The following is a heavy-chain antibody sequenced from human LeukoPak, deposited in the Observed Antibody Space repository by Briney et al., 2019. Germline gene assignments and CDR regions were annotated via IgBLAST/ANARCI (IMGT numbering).Heavy chain of an antibody. CDR3: VKGSYYESSGHYYFDY. Sequence: GGGLRDSSVASGVTFCISPVRWGSAGLGKGVECGSGLSGSGDSTYYADSVKGRFTISRDNSKNTLYLQMDSLRAEDTAVNYCVKGSYYESSGHYYFDYWGQGTLVTVSS. CDR2: LSGSGDST. CDR1: GVTFCISP. V-gene: IGHV3-23*01. J-gene: IGHJ4*02. D-gene: IGHD3-22*01.